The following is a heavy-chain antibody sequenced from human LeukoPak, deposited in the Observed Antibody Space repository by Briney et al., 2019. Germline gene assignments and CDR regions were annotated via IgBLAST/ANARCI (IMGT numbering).Heavy chain of an antibody. D-gene: IGHD1-20*01. CDR3: AKAASGNWNDVSDY. V-gene: IGHV3-23*01. CDR2: ISGRGVST. J-gene: IGHJ4*02. CDR1: GFTFSTYA. Sequence: GGSLRLSCAASGFTFSTYAMSWVRQAAGKGLGWVSAISGRGVSTSYADSVRGRFTISRDNSKNTLYLQMNSLRAEDTAVYYCAKAASGNWNDVSDYWGQGTLVTVSS.